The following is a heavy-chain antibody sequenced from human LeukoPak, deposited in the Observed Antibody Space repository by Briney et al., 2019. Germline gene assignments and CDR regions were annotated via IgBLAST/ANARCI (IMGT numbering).Heavy chain of an antibody. CDR2: IKPDRSDK. CDR1: GFTLSQYW. CDR3: AREPSKLWFDN. V-gene: IGHV3-7*01. J-gene: IGHJ4*02. Sequence: GRCLSLSCVPSGFTLSQYWMRWVRPAPGKGLGWVANIKPDRSDKHYADSLKGRFSISRDKTKNTLFLEISSLRGEDSAVYYCAREPSKLWFDNWGQGTRVIVSS. D-gene: IGHD3-16*01.